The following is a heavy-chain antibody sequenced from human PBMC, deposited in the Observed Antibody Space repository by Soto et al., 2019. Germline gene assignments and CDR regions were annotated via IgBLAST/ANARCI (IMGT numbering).Heavy chain of an antibody. CDR1: GFTFSSYG. D-gene: IGHD2-15*01. CDR3: AREGYCSGGSCPYYYGMDV. CDR2: IWYDGSNK. Sequence: QVQLVESGGGVVQPGRSLRLSCAASGFTFSSYGMHWVRQAPGKGLEWVAVIWYDGSNKYYADSVKGRFTISRDNSKNTLYLQMNSLRAEDTAVYDCAREGYCSGGSCPYYYGMDVWGQGTTVTVSS. J-gene: IGHJ6*02. V-gene: IGHV3-33*01.